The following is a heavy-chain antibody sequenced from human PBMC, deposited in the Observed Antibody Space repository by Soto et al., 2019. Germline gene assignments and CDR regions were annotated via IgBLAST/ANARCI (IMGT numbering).Heavy chain of an antibody. D-gene: IGHD5-12*01. J-gene: IGHJ6*03. Sequence: ASVKVSCKASGYTFTSYYMHWVRQAPGQGLEWMGIINPSGGSTSYAQKFQGRVTMTRDTSTSTVYMELSSLRSEDTAVYYCAIDYEVVATIKYYYYYMDVWGKGTTVTVSS. CDR2: INPSGGST. CDR3: AIDYEVVATIKYYYYYMDV. V-gene: IGHV1-46*01. CDR1: GYTFTSYY.